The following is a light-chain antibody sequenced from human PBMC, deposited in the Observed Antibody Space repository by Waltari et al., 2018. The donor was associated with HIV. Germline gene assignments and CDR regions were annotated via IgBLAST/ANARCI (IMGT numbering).Light chain of an antibody. J-gene: IGLJ2*01. V-gene: IGLV3-21*02. CDR3: QVWYSSRDQMV. CDR1: NIGSKS. Sequence: SYVLTQPPAVAVAPGQTARITCGGDNIGSKSGHWYQHGSGRAPVLAVYENSDRSSGFPERFSGSNAGNTATLTISRVAAGDEADYYCQVWYSSRDQMVFGGGTKLTVL. CDR2: ENS.